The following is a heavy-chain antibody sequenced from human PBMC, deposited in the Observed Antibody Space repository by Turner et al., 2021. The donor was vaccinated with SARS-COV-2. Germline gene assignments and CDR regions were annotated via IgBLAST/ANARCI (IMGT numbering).Heavy chain of an antibody. CDR1: GYTFTSFY. D-gene: IGHD2-8*02. V-gene: IGHV1-46*01. CDR2: SNPSGGST. CDR3: ASSLPAPGGVPGRLNY. Sequence: QVQLVQSGAEVEKPGASVKVSCMASGYTFTSFYMHWVRQAPGQGLEWMGISNPSGGSTNYAEKFQGRVARTRDTSTSTVYMELSSLRSEDTAVYYCASSLPAPGGVPGRLNYWGQGALVTVSS. J-gene: IGHJ4*02.